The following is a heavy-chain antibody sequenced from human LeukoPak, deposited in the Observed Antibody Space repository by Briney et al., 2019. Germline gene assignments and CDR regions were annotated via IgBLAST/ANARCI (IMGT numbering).Heavy chain of an antibody. CDR1: GFTFSSYG. D-gene: IGHD3-22*01. Sequence: GGSLRLSCAASGFTFSSYGMHWVRQAPGKGLEWVAVISYDGSNKYYADSVKGRFTISRDNSKNTLYLQMNSLRAEDTAVYYCASYPDYYDSSGSFDYWGQGTLVTVSS. CDR2: ISYDGSNK. V-gene: IGHV3-30*03. J-gene: IGHJ4*02. CDR3: ASYPDYYDSSGSFDY.